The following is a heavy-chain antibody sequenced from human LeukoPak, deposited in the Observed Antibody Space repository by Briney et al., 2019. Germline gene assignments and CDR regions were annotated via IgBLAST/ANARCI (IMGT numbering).Heavy chain of an antibody. J-gene: IGHJ3*02. D-gene: IGHD4-17*01. CDR3: ARAMKKLLRWLRGRDAFDI. Sequence: ASVKVSCKASGYSFTNYFIHWVRQAPGQGLEWVGVINPSGRGTNYAQKFQGRVTMTTDTSTSTVYMELSSLRSEDTAVYYCARAMKKLLRWLRGRDAFDIWGQGTMVTVSS. V-gene: IGHV1-46*01. CDR1: GYSFTNYF. CDR2: INPSGRGT.